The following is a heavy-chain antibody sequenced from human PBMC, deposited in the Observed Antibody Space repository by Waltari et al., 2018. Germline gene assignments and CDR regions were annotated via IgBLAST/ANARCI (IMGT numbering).Heavy chain of an antibody. CDR1: GDSISNNNYY. CDR2: LHYIGDT. CDR3: ARNQRGWFDAFDI. J-gene: IGHJ3*02. V-gene: IGHV4-39*07. Sequence: GPGLVEPSETLSLTCTASGDSISNNNYYWGWIRQPQGTGLEWIGSLHYIGDTYYSSSLKSRVIISVDTSNNQFSLRLTSVTAADTAIYFCARNQRGWFDAFDIWGQGTAVTVSS. D-gene: IGHD6-19*01.